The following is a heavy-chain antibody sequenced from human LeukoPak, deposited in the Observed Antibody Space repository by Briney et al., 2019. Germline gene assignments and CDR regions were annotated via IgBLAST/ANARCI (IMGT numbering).Heavy chain of an antibody. V-gene: IGHV3-21*06. CDR1: GFTFRSYG. Sequence: GGSLRLSCAASGFTFRSYGMTWVRQAPGKGLEWVSAISSTGSYIYYADSMKGRFTISRDNAKNSLYLQMNSLGAEDTAVYFCARLFREGYYFDYWGQGTLVTVSS. D-gene: IGHD3-10*02. J-gene: IGHJ4*02. CDR2: ISSTGSYI. CDR3: ARLFREGYYFDY.